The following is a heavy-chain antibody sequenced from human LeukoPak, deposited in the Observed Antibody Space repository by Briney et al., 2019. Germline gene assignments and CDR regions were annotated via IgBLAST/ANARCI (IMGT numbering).Heavy chain of an antibody. CDR1: GFTFSNAW. J-gene: IGHJ4*02. V-gene: IGHV3-15*01. Sequence: GGSLRLSCAASGFTFSNAWMSWVRQAPGKGLEWVGRIKSKTDGGTTDYAAPVKGRFTISRDNTKNSLYLQMNSLRAEDTAVYYCARGGGYYYGSGSYGDYWGQGTLVTVSS. D-gene: IGHD3-10*01. CDR2: IKSKTDGGTT. CDR3: ARGGGYYYGSGSYGDY.